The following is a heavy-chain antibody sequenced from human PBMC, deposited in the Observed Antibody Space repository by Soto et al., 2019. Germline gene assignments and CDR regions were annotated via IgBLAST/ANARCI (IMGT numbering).Heavy chain of an antibody. CDR1: GFTFDDYA. V-gene: IGHV3-9*01. D-gene: IGHD1-1*01. CDR2: ISWNSGNI. Sequence: EVQLVESGGGLVQPGRSMKLSCAASGFTFDDYAMHWVRQPPGKGLEWVSGISWNSGNIGYAGSVKGRFTISRNNAKNSLCLQMNSLRPEDTALYYCAKVTTTNWHYYYGMDVWGQGTTVPVS. J-gene: IGHJ6*02. CDR3: AKVTTTNWHYYYGMDV.